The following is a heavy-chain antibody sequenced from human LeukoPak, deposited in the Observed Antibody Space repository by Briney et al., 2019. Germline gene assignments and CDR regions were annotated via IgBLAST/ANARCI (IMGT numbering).Heavy chain of an antibody. D-gene: IGHD3-3*01. CDR2: TKKDGSEK. V-gene: IGHV3-7*01. J-gene: IGHJ4*02. CDR1: GFTLSNYW. CDR3: ARDAETYDWSGGYFDY. Sequence: GGSLRLSCAAAGFTLSNYWMSWVRQARGKGLEWVANTKKDGSEKYYVDSVKGRFTISRDNAKNSLYLQMNSLRAEDTAVYYCARDAETYDWSGGYFDYWGQGTLVTVSS.